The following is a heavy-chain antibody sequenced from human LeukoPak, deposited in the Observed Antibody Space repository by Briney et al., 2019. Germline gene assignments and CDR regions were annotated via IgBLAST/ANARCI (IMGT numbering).Heavy chain of an antibody. Sequence: SSETLSLTCTVSGYSISSGYYWGWIRQPPGKGLEWIGSIYHSGSTYYSPSLKSRVTISVDTSKNQFSLELSSVTAADTAVYYCARADLTTVTDGDYYYGMDVWGQGTTVTVSS. D-gene: IGHD4-17*01. CDR2: IYHSGST. V-gene: IGHV4-38-2*02. J-gene: IGHJ6*02. CDR1: GYSISSGYY. CDR3: ARADLTTVTDGDYYYGMDV.